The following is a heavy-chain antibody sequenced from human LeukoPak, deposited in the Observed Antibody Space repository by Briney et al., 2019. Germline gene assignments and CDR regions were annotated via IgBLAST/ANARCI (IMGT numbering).Heavy chain of an antibody. Sequence: PSETLSLTCTVSGGSISSGGYYWSWSRQHPGKGLEWIGYIYYSGSTYYNPSLKSRVTISVDTSKNQFSLKLSSVTAADTAVYYCARDLEMATSSGFDPWGQGTLVTVSS. CDR1: GGSISSGGYY. V-gene: IGHV4-31*03. D-gene: IGHD5-24*01. CDR2: IYYSGST. J-gene: IGHJ5*02. CDR3: ARDLEMATSSGFDP.